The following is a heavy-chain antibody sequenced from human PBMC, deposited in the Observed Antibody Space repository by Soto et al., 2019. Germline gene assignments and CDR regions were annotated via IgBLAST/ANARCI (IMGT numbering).Heavy chain of an antibody. Sequence: PSETLSLTCTVSGGSISSGGYYWSWIRQHPGKGLEWIGYIYYSGSTYYNPSLKSRVTISVATSKNQFSLKLSSVTAADTAVYYCARSFGVGNSWLDHWGQGTLVTVSS. CDR2: IYYSGST. CDR3: ARSFGVGNSWLDH. CDR1: GGSISSGGYY. D-gene: IGHD3-16*01. J-gene: IGHJ5*02. V-gene: IGHV4-31*03.